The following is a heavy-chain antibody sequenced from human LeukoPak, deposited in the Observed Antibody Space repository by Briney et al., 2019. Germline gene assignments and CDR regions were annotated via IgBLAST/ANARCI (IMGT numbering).Heavy chain of an antibody. CDR3: ARLGDSFQYNWFDP. CDR2: IYDSGST. CDR1: GGSISGYY. J-gene: IGHJ5*02. V-gene: IGHV4-59*08. Sequence: SETLSLTCTVSGGSISGYYWSWIRQPPGKGLEWIGYIYDSGSTNYNPSLKSRVTTSTDTPEDQFSLKLSSVTAADTAVYYCARLGDSFQYNWFDPWGQGTLVTVSS. D-gene: IGHD5-18*01.